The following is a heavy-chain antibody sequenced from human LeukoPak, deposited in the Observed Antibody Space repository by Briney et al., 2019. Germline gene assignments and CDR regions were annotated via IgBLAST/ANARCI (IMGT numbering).Heavy chain of an antibody. Sequence: SETLSLTCTVSGGSISSGDYYWSWIRQPPGKGLEWIGYSYYSGSTYYNPSLKSRVTISVDTSKNHFSLKLSSVTAADTAVYYCVREYVDDNWFDPWGQGTLVTVSS. CDR3: VREYVDDNWFDP. V-gene: IGHV4-30-4*01. CDR2: SYYSGST. J-gene: IGHJ5*02. CDR1: GGSISSGDYY. D-gene: IGHD3-16*01.